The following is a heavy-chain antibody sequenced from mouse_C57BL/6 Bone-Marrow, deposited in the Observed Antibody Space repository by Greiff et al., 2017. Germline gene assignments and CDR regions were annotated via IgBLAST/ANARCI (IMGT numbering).Heavy chain of an antibody. V-gene: IGHV10-1*01. J-gene: IGHJ4*01. CDR3: VSSDYYGSSYRGYYYAMDY. CDR1: GFSFNTYA. D-gene: IGHD1-1*01. Sequence: EVKLVESGGGLVQPQGSLKLSCAASGFSFNTYAMNWVRQAPGKGLEWVARIRSKSNNYATYYADSVKDRFTISRDDSESMLYLQMNNLKTEDTAMYYCVSSDYYGSSYRGYYYAMDYWGQGTSVTVSS. CDR2: IRSKSNNYAT.